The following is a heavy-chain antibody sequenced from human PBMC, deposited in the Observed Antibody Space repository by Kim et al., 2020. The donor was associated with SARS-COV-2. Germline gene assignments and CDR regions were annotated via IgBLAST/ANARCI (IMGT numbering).Heavy chain of an antibody. D-gene: IGHD3-10*01. CDR3: ARTDGSGRFSSAMDV. CDR1: DASISNYY. Sequence: SETLSLTCTISDASISNYYLSWIRQPPGKGLEWIGYLYDTGSADYRPSFKSRVTISVDKSKNQFSLKVISVTAADTAVYYCARTDGSGRFSSAMDVWGQGTSVIVSS. J-gene: IGHJ6*02. V-gene: IGHV4-59*01. CDR2: LYDTGSA.